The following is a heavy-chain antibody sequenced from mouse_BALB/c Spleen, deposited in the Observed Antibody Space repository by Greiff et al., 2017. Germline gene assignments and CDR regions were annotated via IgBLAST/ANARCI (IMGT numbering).Heavy chain of an antibody. CDR2: IDPSNSET. J-gene: IGHJ3*01. D-gene: IGHD1-1*01. V-gene: IGHV1S126*01. Sequence: VQLQQSGAELMKPGASVKISCKATGYTFSSYWIEWVKQRPGHGLEWIGMIDPSNSETRLNQKFKDKATLNVDKSSNTAYMQLSSLTSEDSAVYYCARSDYGSSYGFAYWGQGTLVTVSA. CDR3: ARSDYGSSYGFAY. CDR1: GYTFSSYW.